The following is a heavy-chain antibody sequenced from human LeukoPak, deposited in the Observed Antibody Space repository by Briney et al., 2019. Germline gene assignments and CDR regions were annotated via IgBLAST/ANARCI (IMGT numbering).Heavy chain of an antibody. CDR1: GFTFSSYG. Sequence: PGGSLRLPCAASGFTFSSYGMHWVRQAPGKGLEWVAFIRYDGSNKYYADSVKGRFTISRDNSKNTLYLQMNSLRAEDTAVYYCAKPQPDSSGWLFEYWGQGTLVTVSS. CDR3: AKPQPDSSGWLFEY. J-gene: IGHJ4*02. CDR2: IRYDGSNK. V-gene: IGHV3-30*02. D-gene: IGHD6-19*01.